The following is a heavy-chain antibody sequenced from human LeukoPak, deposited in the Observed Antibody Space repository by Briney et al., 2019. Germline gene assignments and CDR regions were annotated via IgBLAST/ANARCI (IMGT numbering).Heavy chain of an antibody. V-gene: IGHV3-11*01. CDR3: ARDRCRASGLDY. CDR2: ISSTGYTI. D-gene: IGHD2-8*02. Sequence: PGGSLRLSCAASGFTFSNYNMNWIRQAPGKGLEWVSHISSTGYTIYYADSVRGRFTISRDNTKNSLYLQMSSLRDEDTAVYYCARDRCRASGLDYWGQGTLVTVSS. J-gene: IGHJ4*02. CDR1: GFTFSNYN.